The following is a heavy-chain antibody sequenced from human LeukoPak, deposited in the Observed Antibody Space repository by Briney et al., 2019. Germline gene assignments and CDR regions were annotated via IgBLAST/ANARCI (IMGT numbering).Heavy chain of an antibody. J-gene: IGHJ4*02. V-gene: IGHV1-3*01. CDR3: ARDDFSTYPGLNYFDY. D-gene: IGHD4-11*01. CDR2: TNVGNDYT. CDR1: GYTFTHYA. Sequence: GASVKVSCKASGYTFTHYAVHWVRQAPGQRLEWMGWTNVGNDYTESSQKFQDRLTNTSDTAATTVYMELSSLRSEDTAVYYCARDDFSTYPGLNYFDYWGQGSLVTVSS.